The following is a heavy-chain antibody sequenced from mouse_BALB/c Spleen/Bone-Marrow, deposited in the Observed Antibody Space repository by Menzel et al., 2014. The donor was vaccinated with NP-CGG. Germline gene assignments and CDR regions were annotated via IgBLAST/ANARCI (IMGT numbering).Heavy chain of an antibody. D-gene: IGHD1-1*01. CDR1: GDSITSGY. V-gene: IGHV3-8*02. CDR3: ARILLRSYAVDY. CDR2: ISYSGST. Sequence: EVQRVESGPSLVKPSQTLSLTCSVTGDSITSGYWNWIRKFPGNKLEYMGYISYSGSTYYNPSLKSRISITRDTSKNQYYLQLNSVTTEDTATYYCARILLRSYAVDYWGQGTSVTVSS. J-gene: IGHJ4*01.